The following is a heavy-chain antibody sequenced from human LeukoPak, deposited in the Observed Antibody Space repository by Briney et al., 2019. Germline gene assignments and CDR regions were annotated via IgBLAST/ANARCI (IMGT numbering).Heavy chain of an antibody. CDR3: ARSDILTGYSS. Sequence: ASVKVSCKASGYTFTSYYMHWVRQAPGQGLEWMGWINPNSGGTNYAQKFQGWVTMTRDTSISTAYMELSRLRSDDTAVYYCARSDILTGYSSWGQGTLVTVSS. CDR2: INPNSGGT. D-gene: IGHD3-9*01. CDR1: GYTFTSYY. V-gene: IGHV1-2*04. J-gene: IGHJ5*02.